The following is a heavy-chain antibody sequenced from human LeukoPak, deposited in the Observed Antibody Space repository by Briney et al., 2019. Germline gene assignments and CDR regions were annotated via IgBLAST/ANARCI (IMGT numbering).Heavy chain of an antibody. J-gene: IGHJ3*01. Sequence: SQTLSLTCTASGASISSHYWSWIRQPPGKGLEWIGYIYNSGSTNYNPSLKSRVTISLDTSKNQFSLHLTSVTAADTAVYFCARDDYGVFDAFDVWGQGTVVTVSS. D-gene: IGHD3-16*01. CDR2: IYNSGST. CDR1: GASISSHY. V-gene: IGHV4-59*08. CDR3: ARDDYGVFDAFDV.